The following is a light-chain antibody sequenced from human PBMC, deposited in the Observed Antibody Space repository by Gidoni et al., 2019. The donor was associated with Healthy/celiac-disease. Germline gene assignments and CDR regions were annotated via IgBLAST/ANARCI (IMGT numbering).Light chain of an antibody. V-gene: IGLV2-14*01. J-gene: IGLJ1*01. Sequence: QSALTQPASVSGSPGQSITSSCTGTSSDVGGYNYVSWDQQHPGKAPKLMIYEVSNRPSGVSNRFSGSKSGNTASRTISGLQAEDEADYYCSSYTSSSTRVFGTGTKVXV. CDR1: SSDVGGYNY. CDR3: SSYTSSSTRV. CDR2: EVS.